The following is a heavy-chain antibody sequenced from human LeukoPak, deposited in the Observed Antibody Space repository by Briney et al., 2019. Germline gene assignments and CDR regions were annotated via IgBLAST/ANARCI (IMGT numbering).Heavy chain of an antibody. D-gene: IGHD3-22*01. J-gene: IGHJ4*02. CDR3: ARDGYYDSSGHPLDY. CDR1: GGSISSYY. V-gene: IGHV4-59*01. Sequence: SETLSLTCTVSGGSISSYYWSWIRQPPGKGLEWIGYIYYSGSTNYNPSLKSRVTISVDTSKNQFSLKLSSVTAADTAVYYCARDGYYDSSGHPLDYWGQGTLVTVSS. CDR2: IYYSGST.